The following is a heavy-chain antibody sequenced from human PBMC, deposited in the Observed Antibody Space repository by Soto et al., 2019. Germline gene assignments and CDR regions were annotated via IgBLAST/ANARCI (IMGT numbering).Heavy chain of an antibody. Sequence: SETLSLTCTVSGGSVSSYYWSWIRQPPGKGLEWIGYIYYSGSTNYNPSLKSRVTISVDTSKNQFSLKLSSVTAADTAVYYCARVAAADGWFDPWGQGTLVTVSS. J-gene: IGHJ5*02. V-gene: IGHV4-59*08. CDR1: GGSVSSYY. D-gene: IGHD6-13*01. CDR2: IYYSGST. CDR3: ARVAAADGWFDP.